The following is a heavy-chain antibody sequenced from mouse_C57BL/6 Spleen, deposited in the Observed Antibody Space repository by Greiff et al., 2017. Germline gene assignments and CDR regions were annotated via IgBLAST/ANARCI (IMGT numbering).Heavy chain of an antibody. CDR2: IDPSDSDT. D-gene: IGHD1-1*01. CDR1: GYTFTSYW. Sequence: VKLQQPGAELVRPGSSVKLSCKASGYTFTSYWMHWVKQRPIQGLEWIGNIDPSDSDTHYNQKFKDKATLTVDKSSSTAYMQLSSLTSEDSAVXYCARGGGYGSSHWYFDVWGTGTTVTVSS. CDR3: ARGGGYGSSHWYFDV. J-gene: IGHJ1*03. V-gene: IGHV1-52*01.